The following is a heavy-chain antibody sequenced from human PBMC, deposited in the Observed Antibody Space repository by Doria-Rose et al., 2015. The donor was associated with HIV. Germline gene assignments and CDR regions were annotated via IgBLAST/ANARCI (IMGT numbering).Heavy chain of an antibody. CDR3: ARHSSTTASIDT. D-gene: IGHD5-12*01. CDR1: GYSFTSYW. J-gene: IGHJ4*02. Sequence: VPLVQSGAELTKPGESLKISCKASGYSFTSYWIGWVRQMPGKGLDWMGIIYPRDSDTRYSPSFQGQVTISADKSTTTAYLQWSSLKAPDTAMYYCARHSSTTASIDTWGQGTRVTVSA. CDR2: IYPRDSDT. V-gene: IGHV5-51*01.